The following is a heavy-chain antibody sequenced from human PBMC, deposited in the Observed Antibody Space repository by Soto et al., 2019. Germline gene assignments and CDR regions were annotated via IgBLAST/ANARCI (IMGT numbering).Heavy chain of an antibody. V-gene: IGHV1-8*01. D-gene: IGHD2-2*01. Sequence: ASVKVSCKAPGYTFTSYDINWVRQATGQGLEWMGWMNPNSGNTGYAQKFQGRVTMTRNTSISTAYMELSSLRSEDTAVYYCAREDIVVVPAAAQYYYYYMDVWGKGTTVTVSS. CDR3: AREDIVVVPAAAQYYYYYMDV. J-gene: IGHJ6*03. CDR1: GYTFTSYD. CDR2: MNPNSGNT.